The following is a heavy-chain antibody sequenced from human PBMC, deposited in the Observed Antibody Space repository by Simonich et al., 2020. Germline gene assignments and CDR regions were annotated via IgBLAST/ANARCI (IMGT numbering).Heavy chain of an antibody. Sequence: EVQLVESGGGLVQPGGSLRLSCAASGFTFSSYWMSWVRQAPGKGLEWGANIKQDGREKYYVDSVKGRFTISRDTAKNSLYLQMNSLRAEDTAVYYCARDGLGTAYYYYMDVWGKGTTVTVSS. CDR3: ARDGLGTAYYYYMDV. D-gene: IGHD7-27*01. V-gene: IGHV3-7*01. CDR1: GFTFSSYW. CDR2: IKQDGREK. J-gene: IGHJ6*03.